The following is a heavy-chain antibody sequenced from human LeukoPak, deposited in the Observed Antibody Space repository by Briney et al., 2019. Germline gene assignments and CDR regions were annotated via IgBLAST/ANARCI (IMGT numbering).Heavy chain of an antibody. CDR1: GYTFTSYY. J-gene: IGHJ3*02. Sequence: ASVKVSCKASGYTFTSYYMYWVRQAPGQGLEWMGIINPSGGSTSYAQKFQGRVTMTRDTSTSTVYMELSSLRSEDTAVYYCARDGEVGATTGSAFDIWGQGTMVTVSS. CDR3: ARDGEVGATTGSAFDI. V-gene: IGHV1-46*01. CDR2: INPSGGST. D-gene: IGHD1-26*01.